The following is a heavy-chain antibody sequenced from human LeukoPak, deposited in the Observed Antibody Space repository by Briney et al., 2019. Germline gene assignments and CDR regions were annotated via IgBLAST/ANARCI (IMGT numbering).Heavy chain of an antibody. CDR3: ARDVSGSYYAY. Sequence: ASLKVSCKASGYTFTSYGISWVRQAPGQGLGWMGWITSYNGNTNYAQKFQGRVTMTTDTSTSTGYMELRSLRSDDTAVYYCARDVSGSYYAYWGQGTLVTVSS. D-gene: IGHD1-26*01. V-gene: IGHV1-18*01. CDR1: GYTFTSYG. CDR2: ITSYNGNT. J-gene: IGHJ4*02.